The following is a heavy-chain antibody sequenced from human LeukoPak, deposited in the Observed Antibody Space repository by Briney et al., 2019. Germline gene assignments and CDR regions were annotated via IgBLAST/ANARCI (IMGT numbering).Heavy chain of an antibody. J-gene: IGHJ2*01. D-gene: IGHD1-26*01. CDR3: ARHPRNYWYFDL. CDR2: IYYSGST. V-gene: IGHV4-39*01. CDR1: GGSISSSSYY. Sequence: PSETLSLTCTVSGGSISSSSYYWGWIRQPPGKGLEWIGSIYYSGSTYYNPSLKSRVTISVDTSKNQLSLKLSSVTAADTAVYYCARHPRNYWYFDLWGRGTLVTVSS.